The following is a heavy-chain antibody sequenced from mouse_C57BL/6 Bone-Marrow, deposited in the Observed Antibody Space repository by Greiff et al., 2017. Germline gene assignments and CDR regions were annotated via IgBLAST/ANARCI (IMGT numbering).Heavy chain of an antibody. V-gene: IGHV5-17*01. CDR3: ARDYGSIYYFDY. CDR1: GFTFSDYG. J-gene: IGHJ2*01. D-gene: IGHD1-1*01. Sequence: ELQLVESGGGLVKPGGSLKLSCAASGFTFSDYGMHWVRQAPEKGLEWVAYISSGSSTIYYADTVKGRFTISRDNAKNTLFLQMPRLRSEDTAMYYCARDYGSIYYFDYWGQGTTLTVSS. CDR2: ISSGSSTI.